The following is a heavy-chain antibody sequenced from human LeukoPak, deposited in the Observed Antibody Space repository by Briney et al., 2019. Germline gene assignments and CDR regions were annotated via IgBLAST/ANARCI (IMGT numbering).Heavy chain of an antibody. Sequence: GGSLTLSCAASSFIFGNYWMSWVRQAPGTGLEWVANIKQDGSQKYVVDSLKDRFTISRDNAKNSLYLQMNNLRAGDTAIYYCATSPVRHYQTDYWGQGTLVTVSS. V-gene: IGHV3-7*05. CDR3: ATSPVRHYQTDY. J-gene: IGHJ4*02. D-gene: IGHD3-10*01. CDR1: SFIFGNYW. CDR2: IKQDGSQK.